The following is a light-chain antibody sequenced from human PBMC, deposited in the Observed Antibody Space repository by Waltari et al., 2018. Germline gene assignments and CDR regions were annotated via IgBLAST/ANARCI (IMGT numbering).Light chain of an antibody. V-gene: IGLV2-23*02. CDR3: CSYAGRNIWV. J-gene: IGLJ3*02. CDR2: EVI. Sequence: QSALTQPASVSGSPGQSITISCTGTSSDVGFYNLFSWYQHHPGKAPELVVSEVISRPSGVSNRFSGSKSGNTASLTISGLQEEDEADYYCCSYAGRNIWVFGGGTKLTVL. CDR1: SSDVGFYNL.